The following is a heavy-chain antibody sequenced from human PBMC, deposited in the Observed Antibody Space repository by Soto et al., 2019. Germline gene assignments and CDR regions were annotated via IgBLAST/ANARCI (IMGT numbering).Heavy chain of an antibody. D-gene: IGHD3-10*01. CDR1: GGSFSGYY. Sequence: PSETLSLTCAVYGGSFSGYYWSWIRQPPGKGLEWIGEINHSGSTNYNPSLKSRVTISVDTSKDQFSLKLSSVTAADTAVYYCGRGRGELWFGELPDIWGQGTMVTVSS. J-gene: IGHJ3*02. CDR2: INHSGST. CDR3: GRGRGELWFGELPDI. V-gene: IGHV4-34*01.